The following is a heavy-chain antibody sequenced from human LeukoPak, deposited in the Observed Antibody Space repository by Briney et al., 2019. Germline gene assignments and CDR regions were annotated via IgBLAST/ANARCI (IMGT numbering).Heavy chain of an antibody. CDR2: IYYSGST. CDR3: ARLYQTRFGIIRRDYDSSGPRTLDAFDI. D-gene: IGHD3-22*01. J-gene: IGHJ3*02. CDR1: GGSISSSSYY. Sequence: SETLSLTCTVSGGSISSSSYYWGWIRQPPGKGLEWIGTIYYSGSTYYNPSLKSRVTISVGTYKNQFSLKLNSVTAADTAVYYCARLYQTRFGIIRRDYDSSGPRTLDAFDIWGQGRMVTVSS. V-gene: IGHV4-39*01.